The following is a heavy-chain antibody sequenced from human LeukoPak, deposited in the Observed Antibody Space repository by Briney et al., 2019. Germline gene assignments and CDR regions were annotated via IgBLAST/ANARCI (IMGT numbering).Heavy chain of an antibody. D-gene: IGHD2-2*01. Sequence: ATVKVSCKASGYTFTAYHMHWVRQAPGQGLEWMGRINPNSGDTNYAQKFQGRVTMTRDTSISTAYMELSRLRSDDTAVYYCARDYCSSTSCLFDYWGQGTLVSVSS. CDR1: GYTFTAYH. J-gene: IGHJ4*02. V-gene: IGHV1-2*06. CDR3: ARDYCSSTSCLFDY. CDR2: INPNSGDT.